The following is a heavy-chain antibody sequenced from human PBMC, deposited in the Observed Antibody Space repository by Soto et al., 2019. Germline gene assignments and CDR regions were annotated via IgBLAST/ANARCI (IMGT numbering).Heavy chain of an antibody. D-gene: IGHD2-2*01. CDR2: TSAYNGNT. CDR3: ARVRGDIVVVPAATPYYYYGMDV. V-gene: IGHV1-18*01. Sequence: QVQLVQSGAEVKKPGASVKVSCKASGYTFTSYGISWVRQAPGQGLEWMGWTSAYNGNTNYAQKVQGRVTMTTDTTTSTVYMELRSLRSDDTAVYYCARVRGDIVVVPAATPYYYYGMDVWGQGTTVTVSS. J-gene: IGHJ6*02. CDR1: GYTFTSYG.